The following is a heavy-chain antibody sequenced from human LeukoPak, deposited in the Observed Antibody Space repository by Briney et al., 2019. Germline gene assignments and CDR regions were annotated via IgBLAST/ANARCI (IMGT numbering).Heavy chain of an antibody. CDR2: ISSSSSYI. CDR1: GFTFSSYA. J-gene: IGHJ4*02. Sequence: PGGSLRLSCAASGFTFSSYAMNWVRQAPGKGLEWVSSISSSSSYIYYADSVKGRFTISRDNAKNSLYLQMNSLRAEDTAVYYCARSEGNNWGSIPFDYWGQGTLVTVSS. V-gene: IGHV3-21*01. CDR3: ARSEGNNWGSIPFDY. D-gene: IGHD7-27*01.